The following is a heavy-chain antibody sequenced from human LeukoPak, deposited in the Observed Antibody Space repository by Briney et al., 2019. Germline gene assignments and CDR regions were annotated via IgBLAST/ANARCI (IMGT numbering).Heavy chain of an antibody. CDR2: VYNSGST. J-gene: IGHJ4*02. CDR3: AGVANYRSGERLDY. CDR1: GGSISNYY. V-gene: IGHV4-4*07. Sequence: PSEXXXLTCTVSGGSISNYYWSWIRQPAGKGLEWIGRVYNSGSTNYNPSLKSRVNMSVGKSKNQFSLKLRSVTAADTAIYYCAGVANYRSGERLDYWGQGTLVTVSS. D-gene: IGHD4-11*01.